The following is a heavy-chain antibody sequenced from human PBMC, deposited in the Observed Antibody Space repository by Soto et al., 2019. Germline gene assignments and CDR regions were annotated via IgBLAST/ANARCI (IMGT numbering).Heavy chain of an antibody. D-gene: IGHD1-26*01. J-gene: IGHJ4*02. CDR2: ISSTGGYT. V-gene: IGHV3-23*01. CDR3: TKGRWELLR. CDR1: GFTFSSYA. Sequence: SGGSLRLSCTASGFTFSSYAMSWVRQTPGKGLEWISAISSTGGYTYYADSVRGRFTISRDNSKNTLYVQMNRLRAEDTALYYCTKGRWELLRWGQGTLVTVSS.